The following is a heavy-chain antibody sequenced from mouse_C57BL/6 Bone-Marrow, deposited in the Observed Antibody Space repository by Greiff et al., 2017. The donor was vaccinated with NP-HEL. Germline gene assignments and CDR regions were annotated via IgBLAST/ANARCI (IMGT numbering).Heavy chain of an antibody. D-gene: IGHD1-1*01. Sequence: QVQLQQPGAELVMPGASVKLSCKASGYTFTSYWMHWVKQRPGQGLEWIGEIDPSDSYTNYNQKFKGKSTLTVDKSSSTAYMQLSSLTSEDSAVYYGAKEEGNYYGSSFDYWGQGTTLTVSS. J-gene: IGHJ2*01. CDR1: GYTFTSYW. CDR3: AKEEGNYYGSSFDY. V-gene: IGHV1-69*01. CDR2: IDPSDSYT.